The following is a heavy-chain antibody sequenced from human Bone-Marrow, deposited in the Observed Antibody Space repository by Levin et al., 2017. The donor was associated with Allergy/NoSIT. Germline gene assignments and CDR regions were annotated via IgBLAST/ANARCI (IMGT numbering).Heavy chain of an antibody. CDR3: ARARSRGYYTTDAFDV. J-gene: IGHJ3*01. CDR2: VLHGEST. D-gene: IGHD1-26*01. V-gene: IGHV4-59*02. Sequence: SCTVSGGSVNDYYWSWIRQSPGKGLEWIGFVLHGESTNYNPSLESRVATSLDTSNNQFSLILSSVTAADTAVYYCARARSRGYYTTDAFDVWGPGTRVIVSS. CDR1: GGSVNDYY.